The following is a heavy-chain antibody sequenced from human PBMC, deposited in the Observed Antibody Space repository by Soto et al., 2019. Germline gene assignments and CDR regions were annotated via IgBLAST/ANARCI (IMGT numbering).Heavy chain of an antibody. D-gene: IGHD2-2*03. Sequence: KTSETLSLTCAVYGGSFSGYYWSWIRQPPGKGLEWIGEINHSGSTNYNPSLKSRVTISVDTSKNQFSLKLSSVTAADTAVYYCARGGGKIGYWASYYYYGMDVWGQGTTVTVSS. CDR1: GGSFSGYY. CDR2: INHSGST. J-gene: IGHJ6*02. CDR3: ARGGGKIGYWASYYYYGMDV. V-gene: IGHV4-34*01.